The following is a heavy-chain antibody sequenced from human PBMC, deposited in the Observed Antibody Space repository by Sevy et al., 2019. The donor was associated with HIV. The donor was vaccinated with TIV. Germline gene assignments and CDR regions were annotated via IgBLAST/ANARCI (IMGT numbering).Heavy chain of an antibody. D-gene: IGHD3-10*01. J-gene: IGHJ4*02. Sequence: GGSLRLSCAASGFTFSNYNMNWVRQAPGKGLEWVSFISSSGNMIYYADSVKGRFTISRDNAKNSLYLQMDSLRAEDTDVYYCARDPLSGNYFHYWGQGTLVTVSS. V-gene: IGHV3-48*01. CDR1: GFTFSNYN. CDR2: ISSSGNMI. CDR3: ARDPLSGNYFHY.